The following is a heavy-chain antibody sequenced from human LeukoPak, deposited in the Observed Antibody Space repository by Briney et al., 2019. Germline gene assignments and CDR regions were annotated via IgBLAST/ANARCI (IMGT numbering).Heavy chain of an antibody. D-gene: IGHD6-19*01. J-gene: IGHJ4*02. V-gene: IGHV7-4-1*02. CDR3: ASSGEQWLVPSEPFDY. CDR1: GYTFTSYA. Sequence: ASVKVSCKASGYTFTSYAMNWVRQAPGQGLEWMGWINTNTGNPTYAQGFTGRFVFSLDTSVSTAYLQISSLKAEDTAVYYCASSGEQWLVPSEPFDYRGQGTLVTVSS. CDR2: INTNTGNP.